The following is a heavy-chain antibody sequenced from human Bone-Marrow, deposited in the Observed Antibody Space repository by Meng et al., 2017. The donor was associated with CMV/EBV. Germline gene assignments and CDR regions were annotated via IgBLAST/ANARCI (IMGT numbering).Heavy chain of an antibody. CDR2: IKQDGSEK. V-gene: IGHV3-7*01. Sequence: GESLKISCAASEFTFSSYWMSWVRQAPGKGLEWVAKIKQDGSEKYYVDSVKGRFTISRDNSKNTLNLQMNSLRAEDTAMNYCVRDLEYSSSFDYWGQETLVTVSS. J-gene: IGHJ4*02. CDR3: VRDLEYSSSFDY. CDR1: EFTFSSYW. D-gene: IGHD6-6*01.